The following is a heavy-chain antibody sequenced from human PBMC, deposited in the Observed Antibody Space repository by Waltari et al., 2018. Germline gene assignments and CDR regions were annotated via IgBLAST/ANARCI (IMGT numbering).Heavy chain of an antibody. Sequence: VQLVEYGCGLVPPGGSLRFSCEPSVLPCSTSWMCWVRQVPGKGLVWVSTITSDGTRTRYADSVKGRFTISRDNAKNTLYLQTNSLRAEDTAVYYCASHRPGGYGMDVWGHGTTVTVSS. CDR2: ITSDGTRT. CDR1: VLPCSTSW. D-gene: IGHD2-15*01. J-gene: IGHJ6*02. CDR3: ASHRPGGYGMDV. V-gene: IGHV3-74*01.